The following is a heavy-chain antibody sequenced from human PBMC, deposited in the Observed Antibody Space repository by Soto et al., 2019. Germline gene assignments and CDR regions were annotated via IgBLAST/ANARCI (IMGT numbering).Heavy chain of an antibody. J-gene: IGHJ4*02. CDR2: ISGSGGST. D-gene: IGHD4-17*01. CDR3: AKAGREAVPPYGDYPPDDY. V-gene: IGHV3-23*01. Sequence: GESLKISCAASGFTFSSYAMSWVRQAPGKGLEWVSAISGSGGSTYYADSVKGRFTISRDNSKNTLYLQMNSLRAEDTAVYYCAKAGREAVPPYGDYPPDDYWGQGTLVTVSS. CDR1: GFTFSSYA.